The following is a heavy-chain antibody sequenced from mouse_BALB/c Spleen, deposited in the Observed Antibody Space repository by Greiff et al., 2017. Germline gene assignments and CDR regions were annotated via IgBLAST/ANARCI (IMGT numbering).Heavy chain of an antibody. Sequence: EVQGVESGGGLVKPGGSLKLSCAASGFTFSSYAMSWVRQSPEKRLEWVAEISSGGSYTYYPDTVTGRFTISRDNAKNTLYLEMSSLRSEDTAMYYCARVYGYDYAMDYWGQGTSVTVSS. D-gene: IGHD1-2*01. CDR2: ISSGGSYT. CDR1: GFTFSSYA. CDR3: ARVYGYDYAMDY. J-gene: IGHJ4*01. V-gene: IGHV5-9-4*01.